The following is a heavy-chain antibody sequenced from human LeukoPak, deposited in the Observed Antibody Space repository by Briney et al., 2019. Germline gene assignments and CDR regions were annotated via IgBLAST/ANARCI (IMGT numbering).Heavy chain of an antibody. D-gene: IGHD3-16*01. Sequence: YPGGSLRLSCAASGFTFSTYWMQWVRQAPGKGLVCVSPINSYGSSTAYADSVKGRFTISRDNAKKTLYLQMNSLRVEDTAIYYCRSYRWGDSFEYWGQGTLVTVSS. V-gene: IGHV3-74*01. CDR2: INSYGSST. CDR3: RSYRWGDSFEY. CDR1: GFTFSTYW. J-gene: IGHJ4*02.